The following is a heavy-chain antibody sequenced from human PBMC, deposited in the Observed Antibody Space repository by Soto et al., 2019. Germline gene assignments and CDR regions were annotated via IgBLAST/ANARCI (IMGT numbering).Heavy chain of an antibody. J-gene: IGHJ4*02. CDR2: IYPGDSDT. CDR3: ARQYSSSWYYFDY. CDR1: GYSFTSYW. Sequence: XXSLKISFKGSGYSFTSYWISWVLQMPGKGLEWMGIIYPGDSDTRYSPSFQGQVTISADKSISTAYLQWSSLKASDTAMYYCARQYSSSWYYFDYWGQGTLVTVSS. V-gene: IGHV5-51*01. D-gene: IGHD6-13*01.